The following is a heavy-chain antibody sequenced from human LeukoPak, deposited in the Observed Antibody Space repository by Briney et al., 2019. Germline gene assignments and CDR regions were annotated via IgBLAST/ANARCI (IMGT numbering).Heavy chain of an antibody. CDR2: ISSSGSTI. Sequence: GGSLRLSCAASGFTFSDYYMSWIRQAPGKGLEWVSYISSSGSTIYYADSVKGRFTISRDNSKNTLYLQMNSLRPEDTAIYYCAKDRRRDDILTGSFSDWGQGTLVTVSS. J-gene: IGHJ4*02. CDR3: AKDRRRDDILTGSFSD. V-gene: IGHV3-11*01. D-gene: IGHD3-9*01. CDR1: GFTFSDYY.